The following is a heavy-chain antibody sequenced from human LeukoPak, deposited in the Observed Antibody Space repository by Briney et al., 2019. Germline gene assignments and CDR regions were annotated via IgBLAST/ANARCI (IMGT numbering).Heavy chain of an antibody. J-gene: IGHJ2*01. V-gene: IGHV1-69*06. CDR2: IIPVFGTA. Sequence: SVKVSCKASGGTFSSYAISWVRQARGQGLEWMGVIIPVFGTANYAQKFQGRVTITADKSTSTAYMELSSLRSEDTAVYYCARGAVDHDSSGYYVWGHWYFDLWGRGTLVTVSS. D-gene: IGHD3-22*01. CDR1: GGTFSSYA. CDR3: ARGAVDHDSSGYYVWGHWYFDL.